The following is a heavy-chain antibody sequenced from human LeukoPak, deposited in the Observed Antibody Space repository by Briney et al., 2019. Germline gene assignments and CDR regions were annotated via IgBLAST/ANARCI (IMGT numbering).Heavy chain of an antibody. CDR3: ARANFLYCSSTTCLLDY. D-gene: IGHD2-2*01. CDR2: INPNDGDT. J-gene: IGHJ4*02. V-gene: IGHV1-2*02. Sequence: ASVKVSCKASGYTFTDYYIHWGRQAPGQGFGWMGWINPNDGDTNYAQKFQGRVTMTRDTSISTAHMEVSRLRSDDTAVYYCARANFLYCSSTTCLLDYWGQGTLVTVSS. CDR1: GYTFTDYY.